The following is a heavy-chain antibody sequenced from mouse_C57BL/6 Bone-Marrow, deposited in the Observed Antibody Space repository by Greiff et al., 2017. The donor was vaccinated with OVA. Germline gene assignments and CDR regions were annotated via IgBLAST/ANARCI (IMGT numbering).Heavy chain of an antibody. Sequence: VNLVESGAELVRPGASVTLSCKASGYTFTDYEMHWVKQTPVHGLEWIGAIDPETGGTAYNQKFKGKAILTADKSSSTAYMELRSLTSEDSAVYYCTRRGFYAMDYWGQGTSVTVSS. J-gene: IGHJ4*01. V-gene: IGHV1-15*01. CDR3: TRRGFYAMDY. D-gene: IGHD1-1*02. CDR1: GYTFTDYE. CDR2: IDPETGGT.